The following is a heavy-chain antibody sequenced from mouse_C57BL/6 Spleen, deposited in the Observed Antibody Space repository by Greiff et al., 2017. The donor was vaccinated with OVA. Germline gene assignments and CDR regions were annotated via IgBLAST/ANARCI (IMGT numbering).Heavy chain of an antibody. V-gene: IGHV5-4*01. D-gene: IGHD2-3*01. Sequence: EVMLVESGGGLVKPGGSLKLSCAASGFTFSSYAMSWVRQTPEKRLEWVATISDGGSYTYYPDNVKGRFTISRDNAKNNLSLQMSHLKSEDTAKYYCAKDEVTPYWGQGTTLTVSS. CDR2: ISDGGSYT. J-gene: IGHJ2*01. CDR1: GFTFSSYA. CDR3: AKDEVTPY.